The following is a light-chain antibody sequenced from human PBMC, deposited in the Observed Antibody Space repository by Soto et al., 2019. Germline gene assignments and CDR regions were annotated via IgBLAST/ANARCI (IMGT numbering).Light chain of an antibody. CDR2: WAS. CDR1: QSVLYSSNNKNY. V-gene: IGKV4-1*01. Sequence: DIVMTQSPDSLAVSLGERATINCKSSQSVLYSSNNKNYLAWYQQKPGQPPKLLIYWASTRESGVPDRFSGSGSGTDFTLTSSSLQAEDVAVYYCQQYYSKQTFGQGTKVEI. J-gene: IGKJ1*01. CDR3: QQYYSKQT.